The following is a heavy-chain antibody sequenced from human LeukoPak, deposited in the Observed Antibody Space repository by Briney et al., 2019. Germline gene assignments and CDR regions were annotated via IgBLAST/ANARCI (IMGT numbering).Heavy chain of an antibody. D-gene: IGHD6-19*01. CDR1: GFTVSSNY. J-gene: IGHJ5*02. CDR3: ARDGQQWTNWFDP. CDR2: IYSGGST. Sequence: GGSLRLSCAASGFTVSSNYMSWVRQAPGKGLEWVSVIYSGGSTYYADSVKGRFTISRDNSKNTLYLQMNSLRAEDTAVYYCARDGQQWTNWFDPWGQGTLVTVSS. V-gene: IGHV3-53*01.